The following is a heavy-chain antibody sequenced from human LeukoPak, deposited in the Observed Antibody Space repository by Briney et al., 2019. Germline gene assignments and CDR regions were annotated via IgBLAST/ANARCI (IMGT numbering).Heavy chain of an antibody. Sequence: HTGRSLRLSCAASGFTFSSYAMSWVRQAPGKGLEWVSLISGSGGSTYYADSVKGRFTVSRDNAKNSLYLQMSSLRVEDTAVYYCARDRGSTAVVRGVNHCWGQGTLVTVSS. D-gene: IGHD3-10*01. CDR3: ARDRGSTAVVRGVNHC. J-gene: IGHJ4*02. V-gene: IGHV3-23*01. CDR1: GFTFSSYA. CDR2: ISGSGGST.